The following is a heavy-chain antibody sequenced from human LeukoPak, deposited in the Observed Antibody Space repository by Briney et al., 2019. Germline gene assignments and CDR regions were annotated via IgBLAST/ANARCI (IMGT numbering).Heavy chain of an antibody. J-gene: IGHJ5*02. D-gene: IGHD3-22*01. CDR3: ARDFDISGYWSDP. CDR2: INPNGGST. Sequence: ASVKVSCKASGYTFTSYYMHWVRQAPGQGLEWMGIINPNGGSTTYAQKFQGRVTMTRDMSTSTVYMELSSLRSEDTAVYYCARDFDISGYWSDPWGQGTMVTVSS. V-gene: IGHV1-46*01. CDR1: GYTFTSYY.